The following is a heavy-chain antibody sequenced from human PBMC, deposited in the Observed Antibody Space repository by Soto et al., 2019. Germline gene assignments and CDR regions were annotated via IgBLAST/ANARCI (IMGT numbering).Heavy chain of an antibody. D-gene: IGHD5-18*01. CDR1: GGSIRSYY. V-gene: IGHV4-59*01. J-gene: IGHJ6*02. Sequence: TSATLSLTCSVSGGSIRSYYWSWIRQSPEKGLEWIGYFYHSGNSNYNPSLKSRVTISVDTSKNQLSLSLRSVTAADTAVYFCARISSVDPYGYVNGGLDVWGQGTTVTVSS. CDR3: ARISSVDPYGYVNGGLDV. CDR2: FYHSGNS.